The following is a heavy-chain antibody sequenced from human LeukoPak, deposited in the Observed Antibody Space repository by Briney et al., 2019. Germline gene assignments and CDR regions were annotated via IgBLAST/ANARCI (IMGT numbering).Heavy chain of an antibody. CDR2: IYYSGST. Sequence: SETLSLTCTVSGGSISSGGYYWSWIRQHPGQGLEWIGYIYYSGSTYYNPSLKSRVTISVGTSKNQFSLKLSSVTAADTAVYYCARGSIVGATTPWGQGTLVTVSS. J-gene: IGHJ5*02. V-gene: IGHV4-31*03. D-gene: IGHD1-26*01. CDR1: GGSISSGGYY. CDR3: ARGSIVGATTP.